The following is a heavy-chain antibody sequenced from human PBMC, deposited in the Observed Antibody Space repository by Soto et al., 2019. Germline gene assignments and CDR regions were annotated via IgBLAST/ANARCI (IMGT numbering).Heavy chain of an antibody. CDR1: GGNFNSYG. CDR2: IIPMFGIV. CDR3: AGEVGGTGLQF. Sequence: QVHLVQSGTEARKPGSSVNVSCETSGGNFNSYGFNWVRQVPGQRLEWMGGIIPMFGIVKVGQIFQPRVALTQVQSTGNVFMDLTRLRTEDTGVYYCAGEVGGTGLQFWGQGTLVIFSS. D-gene: IGHD3-9*01. J-gene: IGHJ4*02. V-gene: IGHV1-69*05.